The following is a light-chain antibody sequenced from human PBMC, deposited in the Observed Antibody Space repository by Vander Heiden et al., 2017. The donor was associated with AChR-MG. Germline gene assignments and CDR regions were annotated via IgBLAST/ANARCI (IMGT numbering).Light chain of an antibody. Sequence: DIQMTQSPSTLSASVGDRVTITCRASQSIINWLAWYQQKPGKAPKLLIYKTSSLQTGVPSRFSGSGSGTEFTLTISSLRPDDSATYYCQQDNSYPYSFGQGTKLEIK. CDR1: QSIINW. CDR3: QQDNSYPYS. CDR2: KTS. J-gene: IGKJ2*03. V-gene: IGKV1-5*03.